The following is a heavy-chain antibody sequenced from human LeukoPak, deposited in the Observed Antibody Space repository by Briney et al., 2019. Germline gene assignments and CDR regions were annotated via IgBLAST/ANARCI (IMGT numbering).Heavy chain of an antibody. J-gene: IGHJ4*02. CDR3: ARAVYYYDSSGEFDY. CDR1: GGTFSSYA. Sequence: SVKVPCKASGGTFSSYAISWVRQAPGQGLEWMGGIIPIFGTANYAQKFQGRVTITADESTSTAYMELSSLRSEDTAVYYCARAVYYYDSSGEFDYWGQGTLVTVSS. V-gene: IGHV1-69*13. CDR2: IIPIFGTA. D-gene: IGHD3-22*01.